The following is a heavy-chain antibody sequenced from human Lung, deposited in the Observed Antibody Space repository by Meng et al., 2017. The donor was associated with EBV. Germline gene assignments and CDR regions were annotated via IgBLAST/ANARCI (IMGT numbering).Heavy chain of an antibody. D-gene: IGHD3-10*01. J-gene: IGHJ4*02. CDR3: ARQSGYFDY. CDR1: GASIRIYY. V-gene: IGHV4-59*08. CDR2: IYYSGST. Sequence: VLVPEAGTGLVSPSESPHFTGTVSGASIRIYYWSEFRTPPGKGLECIGHIYYSGSTNYTPSLKSRVTISVDTSKNQFSLKLSSVTATDTAVYYCARQSGYFDYWGQGTLVTVSS.